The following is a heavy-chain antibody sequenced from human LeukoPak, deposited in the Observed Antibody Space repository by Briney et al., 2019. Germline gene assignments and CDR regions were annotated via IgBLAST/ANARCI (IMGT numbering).Heavy chain of an antibody. V-gene: IGHV1-18*01. CDR3: ARGHYDFWSGYHYYFDY. D-gene: IGHD3-3*01. J-gene: IGHJ4*02. CDR1: GYTFTSYG. CDR2: ISAYNGNT. Sequence: GASVKVSCKASGYTFTSYGISWVRQAPGQGLEWMGWISAYNGNTNYAQKLQGRVTMTTDTSTGTAYMELRSLRSDDTAVYYCARGHYDFWSGYHYYFDYWGQGTLVTVSS.